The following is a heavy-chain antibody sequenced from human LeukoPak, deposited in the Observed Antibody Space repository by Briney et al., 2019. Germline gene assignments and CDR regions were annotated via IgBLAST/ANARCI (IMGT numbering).Heavy chain of an antibody. V-gene: IGHV3-7*01. Sequence: GGSLRLSCAASGFTFSSYWMGWVRQAPGKGLEWVANIKQDGSEKYYVDSVKGRFTISRDNAKNSLYLQMNSLRAEDTAVYYCARASSRYSGYDYFDYWGQGTLVTVSS. J-gene: IGHJ4*02. CDR3: ARASSRYSGYDYFDY. D-gene: IGHD5-12*01. CDR1: GFTFSSYW. CDR2: IKQDGSEK.